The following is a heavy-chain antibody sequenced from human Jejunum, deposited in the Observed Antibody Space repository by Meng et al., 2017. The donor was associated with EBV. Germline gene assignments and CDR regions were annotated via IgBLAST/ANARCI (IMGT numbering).Heavy chain of an antibody. V-gene: IGHV2-5*02. CDR1: GFSLSTSGVG. Sequence: QITLKESGPTLVKPTQTLTLNCTFSGFSLSTSGVGVGWIWQPPGEALEFLALVYWDDYKPFSPSLKNRLTITKDTSKNQVVFTMTNMDPVDTATYYCAHRKDGTFDFWGQGTLVTVSS. J-gene: IGHJ4*02. CDR3: AHRKDGTFDF. D-gene: IGHD6-6*01. CDR2: VYWDDYK.